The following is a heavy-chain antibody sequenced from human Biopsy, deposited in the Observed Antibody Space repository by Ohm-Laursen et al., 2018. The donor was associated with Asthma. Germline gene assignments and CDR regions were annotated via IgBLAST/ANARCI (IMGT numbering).Heavy chain of an antibody. CDR3: ARQKLVAAEGPFDM. V-gene: IGHV4-39*01. Sequence: SETLPLTCTVSGGSISSNFYYWGGIRQPPGKGLEWNGNIYKSGQVYYNLSLKSLVTISVDTSKNQFSLQLRSVAAADTAVYYCARQKLVAAEGPFDMWGQGTMVIVSS. CDR2: IYKSGQV. J-gene: IGHJ3*02. CDR1: GGSISSNFYY. D-gene: IGHD1-26*01.